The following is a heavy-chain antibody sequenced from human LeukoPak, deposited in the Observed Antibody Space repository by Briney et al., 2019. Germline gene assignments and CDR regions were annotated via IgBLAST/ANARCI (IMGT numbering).Heavy chain of an antibody. J-gene: IGHJ4*02. V-gene: IGHV4-38-2*02. CDR3: ARWRGMIIGFDY. CDR2: ITHRGST. Sequence: PSETLSLTCTVSGYSISSGHYWGWIRRPPGKGLEWIGQITHRGSTYNNASLRSRLTVSVDTSKNQFSMTLTTVTAADTAVYYCARWRGMIIGFDYWGQGTLVTVSS. D-gene: IGHD3-22*01. CDR1: GYSISSGHY.